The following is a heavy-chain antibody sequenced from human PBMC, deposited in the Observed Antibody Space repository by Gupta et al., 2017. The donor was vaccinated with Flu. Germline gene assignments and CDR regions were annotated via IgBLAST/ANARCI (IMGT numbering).Heavy chain of an antibody. CDR3: ARDLAPGSMIDWYFDL. CDR2: ISSSSSTI. D-gene: IGHD3-22*01. V-gene: IGHV3-48*02. CDR1: GFPPSSYR. J-gene: IGHJ2*01. Sequence: EVQLVDYGGGLVQPGGCLRLSCAASGFPPSSYRMTRVCRAPGKGLEWVSYISSSSSTIYYADSVKGRFTISRDNAKNSLYLQMNSLRDEDTAVYYCARDLAPGSMIDWYFDLWGRGTLVTVSS.